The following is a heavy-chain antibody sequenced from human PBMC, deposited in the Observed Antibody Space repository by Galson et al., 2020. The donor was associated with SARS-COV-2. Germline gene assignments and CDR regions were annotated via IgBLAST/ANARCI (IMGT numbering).Heavy chain of an antibody. Sequence: SETLSLTCTVSGGSIGSGGYFWTWIRQHPGKGLEWIGXXXHXGTTYYNPSLESRVIISVDKSKNQFSLRLNSVTAADTAVYYCAGDRGMYSSSSLDCWGQGILVTVSS. D-gene: IGHD6-6*01. CDR1: GGSIGSGGYF. V-gene: IGHV4-31*03. CDR3: AGDRGMYSSSSLDC. CDR2: XXHXGTT. J-gene: IGHJ4*02.